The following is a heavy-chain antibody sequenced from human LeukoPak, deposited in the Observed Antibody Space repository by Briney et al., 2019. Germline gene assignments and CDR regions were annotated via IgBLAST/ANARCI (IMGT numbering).Heavy chain of an antibody. Sequence: SETLSLTCTVSGDSTSSDRYYGGWVRQPPGKGLEWIGNIYYSGSTYYNPSLKSRVTMSVDTSKDQFFLKLNSVTAADTAVYYCARGRPYSGGYHLDYWGQGTLVTVSA. D-gene: IGHD1-26*01. CDR1: GDSTSSDRYY. CDR2: IYYSGST. J-gene: IGHJ4*02. V-gene: IGHV4-39*02. CDR3: ARGRPYSGGYHLDY.